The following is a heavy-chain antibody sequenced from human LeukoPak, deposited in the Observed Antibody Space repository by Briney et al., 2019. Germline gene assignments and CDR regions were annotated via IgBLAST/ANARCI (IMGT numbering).Heavy chain of an antibody. D-gene: IGHD6-13*01. Sequence: PGGSLRLSCAASGFTFSSYGMHWVRQAPCKGLEWVAFIRYDGSNKYYADSVKGRFTISRDNSKNTLYLQMNSLRAEDTAVYYCATARIAEYYFDYWGQGTLVTVSS. J-gene: IGHJ4*02. V-gene: IGHV3-30*02. CDR1: GFTFSSYG. CDR2: IRYDGSNK. CDR3: ATARIAEYYFDY.